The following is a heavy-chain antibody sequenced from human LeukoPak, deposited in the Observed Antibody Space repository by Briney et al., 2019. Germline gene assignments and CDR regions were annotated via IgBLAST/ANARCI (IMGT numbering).Heavy chain of an antibody. CDR1: GFTFSSYA. CDR2: ISGGGGST. V-gene: IGHV3-23*01. D-gene: IGHD2-21*02. J-gene: IGHJ4*02. CDR3: ARELEIVVVTAIDY. Sequence: GGSLRLSCAASGFTFSSYAMSWVRQAPGKGLEWVSAISGGGGSTNYADSVKGRFTISRDNSKNTLYLQMNSLRAEDTAVYYCARELEIVVVTAIDYWGQGTLATVSS.